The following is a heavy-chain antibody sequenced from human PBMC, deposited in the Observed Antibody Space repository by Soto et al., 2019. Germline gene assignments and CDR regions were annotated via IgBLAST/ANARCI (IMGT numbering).Heavy chain of an antibody. CDR1: GGTLTNYT. D-gene: IGHD5-12*01. CDR3: ARPQYRGYASAS. CDR2: IIPLLAMA. Sequence: QVQLVQSGAEVKKPGSSVKVSCKPSGGTLTNYTINWVRQAPGQGLEWMGRIIPLLAMAHYAQKFQGRVAISADKSTSTAYLEVISLSPEDTAVYYCARPQYRGYASASWGQGTVVSVSS. V-gene: IGHV1-69*02. J-gene: IGHJ5*02.